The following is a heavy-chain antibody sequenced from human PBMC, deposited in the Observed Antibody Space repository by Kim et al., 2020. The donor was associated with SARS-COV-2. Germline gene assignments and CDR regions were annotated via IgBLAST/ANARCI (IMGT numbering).Heavy chain of an antibody. CDR3: ARAKLVQGVFYYYYYMDV. CDR1: GYTFTSYD. Sequence: ASVKVSCKASGYTFTSYDINWVRQATGQGLEWMGWMNPNSGNTGYAQKFQDRVTMTRNTSISTAYMELSSLRSEDTAVYYCARAKLVQGVFYYYYYMDVWGKGTKVTVSS. D-gene: IGHD3-10*01. V-gene: IGHV1-8*02. J-gene: IGHJ6*03. CDR2: MNPNSGNT.